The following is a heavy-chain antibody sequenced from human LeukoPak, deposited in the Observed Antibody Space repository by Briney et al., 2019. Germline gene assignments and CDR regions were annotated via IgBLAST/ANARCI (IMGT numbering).Heavy chain of an antibody. V-gene: IGHV3-15*01. Sequence: GGSLRLSCAASGFTFSNAWMSWVRQAPGRGLEWVGRIKSKTDGGTTDYAAPVKGRFTISRDDSKNTLYLQMNSLKTEDTAVYHCTTSLAQYYYDSSGSIDYWGQGTLVTVSS. CDR3: TTSLAQYYYDSSGSIDY. CDR2: IKSKTDGGTT. J-gene: IGHJ4*02. D-gene: IGHD3-22*01. CDR1: GFTFSNAW.